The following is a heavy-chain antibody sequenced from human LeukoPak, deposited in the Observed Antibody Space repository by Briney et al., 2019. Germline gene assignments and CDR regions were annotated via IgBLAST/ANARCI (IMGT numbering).Heavy chain of an antibody. CDR2: ISSSGSTI. V-gene: IGHV3-48*03. CDR1: GFTFSSYE. J-gene: IGHJ6*04. Sequence: PGGSLRLSCAASGFTFSSYEMNWVRQAPGKGLEWVSYISSSGSTIYYADSVKGRFTISRDNAKNSLYLQMNSLRAEGTAVYYCAREIWFGENYYYYGMDVWGKGTTVTVSS. D-gene: IGHD3-10*01. CDR3: AREIWFGENYYYYGMDV.